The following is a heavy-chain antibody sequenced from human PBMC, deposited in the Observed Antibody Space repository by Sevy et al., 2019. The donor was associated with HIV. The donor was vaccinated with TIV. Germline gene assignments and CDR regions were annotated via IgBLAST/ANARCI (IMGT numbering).Heavy chain of an antibody. CDR2: ISGSGSTI. CDR1: GFTFSSYE. D-gene: IGHD4-17*01. V-gene: IGHV3-48*03. CDR3: ARAPTTVTTGDY. J-gene: IGHJ4*02. Sequence: GGSLRLSCAASGFTFSSYEMNWVRQAPGKGLEWVSYISGSGSTIYYADSVKGRFTISRDNAKNSLYLQMNSLRAEDTAVYYCARAPTTVTTGDYWGQGTLVTVSS.